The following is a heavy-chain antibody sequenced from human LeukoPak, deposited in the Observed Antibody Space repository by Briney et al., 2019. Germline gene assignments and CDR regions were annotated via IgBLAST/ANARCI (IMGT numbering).Heavy chain of an antibody. CDR3: ARGQYTDGLSY. V-gene: IGHV3-7*03. CDR2: IKPDGSEK. J-gene: IGHJ4*02. D-gene: IGHD5-24*01. Sequence: GGSLILSCAASGFTFSTYWMTWVRQAPGKGLEWVAIIKPDGSEKYYVDSVKGRFTISRDNAENSLFLQMNGLRPEDTAVFYCARGQYTDGLSYWGQGTLVTVSS. CDR1: GFTFSTYW.